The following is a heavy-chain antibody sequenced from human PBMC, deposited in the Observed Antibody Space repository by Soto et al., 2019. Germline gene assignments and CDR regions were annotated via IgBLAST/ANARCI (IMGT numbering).Heavy chain of an antibody. V-gene: IGHV3-30*03. J-gene: IGHJ6*02. Sequence: GGSLRLSCAASGFTFSSYGMHWVRQAPGKGLEWVAVISYDGSNKYYADSVKGRFTISRDNSKNTLYLQMNSLRAEDTAVYYCGRFGVRARIYYYGMDVWGQGTTVTVSS. CDR1: GFTFSSYG. CDR3: GRFGVRARIYYYGMDV. CDR2: ISYDGSNK. D-gene: IGHD3-3*01.